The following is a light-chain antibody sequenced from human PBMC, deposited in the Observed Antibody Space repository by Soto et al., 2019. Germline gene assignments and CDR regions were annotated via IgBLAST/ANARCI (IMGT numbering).Light chain of an antibody. V-gene: IGKV1-5*03. CDR1: QTISSW. CDR3: QHYNTYWT. CDR2: KAS. J-gene: IGKJ1*01. Sequence: DIQMTQSPSTLARSVGDRVTITCRASQTISSWLAWYQQKPGKAPKLLIYKASTLKSGVPSRFSGSGSGTEFTLTISRLQPDDFATYYCQHYNTYWTFGQGTKWIS.